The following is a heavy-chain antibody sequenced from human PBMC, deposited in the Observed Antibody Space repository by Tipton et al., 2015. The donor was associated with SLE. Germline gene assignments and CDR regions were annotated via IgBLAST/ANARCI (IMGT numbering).Heavy chain of an antibody. CDR3: ARVGPGWYFGL. CDR1: GGSFSGYY. V-gene: IGHV4-34*01. CDR2: INHSGST. Sequence: TLSLTCAVYGGSFSGYYWSWIRQPPGKGLEWIGKINHSGSTNYNPSLKSRVTISVDTSKNQFSLKLSSVTAADTAMYYCARVGPGWYFGLWGRGTLVTVSS. D-gene: IGHD3-10*01. J-gene: IGHJ2*01.